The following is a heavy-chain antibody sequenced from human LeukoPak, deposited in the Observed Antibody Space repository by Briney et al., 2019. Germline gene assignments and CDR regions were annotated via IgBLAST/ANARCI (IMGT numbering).Heavy chain of an antibody. V-gene: IGHV4-4*07. CDR3: ARDGIRYCSSTRPQALGCYYYYGMDV. CDR2: IYTSGST. Sequence: PSETLSLTCTVSGGSISSYYWSWIRQPAGKGLEWIGRIYTSGSTNYNPSLKSRVTMSVDTSKNQFSLKLSSVTAADTAVYYCARDGIRYCSSTRPQALGCYYYYGMDVWGQGTTVTVSS. J-gene: IGHJ6*02. CDR1: GGSISSYY. D-gene: IGHD2-2*01.